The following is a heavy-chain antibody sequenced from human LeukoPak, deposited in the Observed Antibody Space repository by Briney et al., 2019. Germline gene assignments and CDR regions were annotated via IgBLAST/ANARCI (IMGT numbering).Heavy chain of an antibody. CDR1: GITLSNYG. CDR3: ARDNSVGKQWPRV. Sequence: GGSLRLSCAVSGITLSNYGMSWVRQAPGKGLEWVANIKLDGNQKYYVDSVRGRFIISRDNAKNSLYLQMNSLRAEDTAVYYCARDNSVGKQWPRVWGQGALVTVSS. CDR2: IKLDGNQK. J-gene: IGHJ4*02. V-gene: IGHV3-7*01. D-gene: IGHD6-19*01.